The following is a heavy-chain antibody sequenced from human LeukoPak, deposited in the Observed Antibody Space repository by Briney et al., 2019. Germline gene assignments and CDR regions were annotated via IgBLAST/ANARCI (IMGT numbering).Heavy chain of an antibody. CDR1: GYSIRSGYY. J-gene: IGHJ5*02. D-gene: IGHD6-13*01. CDR2: IYHSGST. CDR3: ARGDDSSSWPLPFDP. V-gene: IGHV4-38-2*02. Sequence: SETLSLTCTVSGYSIRSGYYWGWIRQPPGKELEWIGTIYHSGSTYYNPSLKSRVTISVDTSKNQFSLKLSSVTAADTAVYYCARGDDSSSWPLPFDPWGQGTLVTVSS.